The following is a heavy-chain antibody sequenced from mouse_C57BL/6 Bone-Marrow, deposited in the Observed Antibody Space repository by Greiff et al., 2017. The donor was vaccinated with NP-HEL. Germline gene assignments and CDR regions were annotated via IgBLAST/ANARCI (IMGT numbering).Heavy chain of an antibody. CDR3: ASYGSSPSWFAY. CDR2: IWSGGST. D-gene: IGHD1-1*01. J-gene: IGHJ3*01. Sequence: VKLMESGPGLVQPSQSLSITCTVSGFSLTSYGVHWVRQSPGKGLEWLGVIWSGGSTDYNAAFISRLSISKDNSKSQVFFKMNSLQADDTAIYYCASYGSSPSWFAYWGQGTLVTVSA. V-gene: IGHV2-2*01. CDR1: GFSLTSYG.